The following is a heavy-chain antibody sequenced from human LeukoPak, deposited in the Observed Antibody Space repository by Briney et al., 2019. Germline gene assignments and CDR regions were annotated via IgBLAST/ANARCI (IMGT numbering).Heavy chain of an antibody. D-gene: IGHD6-19*01. V-gene: IGHV3-9*01. CDR3: AKDRSEQWLDAGQFDY. J-gene: IGHJ4*02. CDR1: GFTFDDYA. Sequence: GGSLRLSCAASGFTFDDYAMHWVRQAPGKGLEWVSGISWNSGSIGYADSVKGRFTISRDNAKNSLYLQMNSLRAEDTALYYCAKDRSEQWLDAGQFDYWGQGTLVTVSS. CDR2: ISWNSGSI.